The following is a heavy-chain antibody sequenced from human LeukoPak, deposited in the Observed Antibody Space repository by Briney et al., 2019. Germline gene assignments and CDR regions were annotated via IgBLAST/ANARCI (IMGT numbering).Heavy chain of an antibody. CDR1: GFTFSSYS. Sequence: PGGSLRLSCAASGFTFSSYSMNWVRQAPGKGLEWVSVIYSGGSTYYADSVKGRFTISRDNSKNTLYLQMNSLRAEDTAVYYCARESRIYDILTGYQNYGMDVWGQGTTVTVSS. J-gene: IGHJ6*02. CDR3: ARESRIYDILTGYQNYGMDV. D-gene: IGHD3-9*01. CDR2: IYSGGST. V-gene: IGHV3-66*01.